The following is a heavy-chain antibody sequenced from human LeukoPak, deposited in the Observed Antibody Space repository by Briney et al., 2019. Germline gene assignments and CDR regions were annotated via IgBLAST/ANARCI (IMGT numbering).Heavy chain of an antibody. Sequence: GGSLRLSCAASGFTFNIYAMSWVRQAPGKGLEWVSAISSSGGSAYYADSVKGRFTISRDNSKNTLYLQMNSLRAEDTAVYYCAKEPKGYCSTSCFYNYWGQGTLVTVSS. D-gene: IGHD2-2*01. CDR2: ISSSGGSA. CDR3: AKEPKGYCSTSCFYNY. V-gene: IGHV3-23*01. J-gene: IGHJ4*02. CDR1: GFTFNIYA.